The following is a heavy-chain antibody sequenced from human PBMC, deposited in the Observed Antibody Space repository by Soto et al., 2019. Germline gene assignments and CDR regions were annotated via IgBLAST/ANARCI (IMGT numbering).Heavy chain of an antibody. Sequence: SETLSLTCTVSGGSIISYYWSWILQPPWKGLEWIGYIYYSGSTNYNPSLKSRVTISVDTSKNQFSLKLSSVTAADTAVYYCARPREAGKNYYGVDVWGQGTTVTVSS. J-gene: IGHJ6*02. CDR1: GGSIISYY. V-gene: IGHV4-59*01. CDR2: IYYSGST. CDR3: ARPREAGKNYYGVDV. D-gene: IGHD6-19*01.